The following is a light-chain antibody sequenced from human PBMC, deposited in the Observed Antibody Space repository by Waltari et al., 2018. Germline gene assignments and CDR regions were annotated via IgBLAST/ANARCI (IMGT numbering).Light chain of an antibody. Sequence: QSVLTHPHSASGTPGQRVTISCSGFAFNIGSYPVNWYQQLPGTAPKHVIYGSFQRPSGVPDRFSGSKSGTSASLDISGLRSEDEASYYCATWDDSMSTWVFGGGTELTVL. J-gene: IGLJ3*02. V-gene: IGLV1-47*01. CDR3: ATWDDSMSTWV. CDR2: GSF. CDR1: AFNIGSYP.